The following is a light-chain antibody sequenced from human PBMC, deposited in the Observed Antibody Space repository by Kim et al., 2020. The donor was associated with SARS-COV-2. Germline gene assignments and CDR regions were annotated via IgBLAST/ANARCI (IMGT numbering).Light chain of an antibody. CDR3: QQHYIYPLT. CDR2: DAF. V-gene: IGKV1-8*01. Sequence: ASTGDRVTITCRASQDIRKSLAWYQQKPGKAPELLIYDAFTLQSGVPPRFSGSGSGTDFTLTISSLQSEDLATYYCQQHYIYPLTFGGGTKVDIK. J-gene: IGKJ4*01. CDR1: QDIRKS.